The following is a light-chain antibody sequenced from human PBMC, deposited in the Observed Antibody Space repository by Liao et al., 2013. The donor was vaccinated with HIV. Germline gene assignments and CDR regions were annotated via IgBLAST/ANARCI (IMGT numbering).Light chain of an antibody. V-gene: IGLV3-1*01. CDR2: QDT. J-gene: IGLJ1*01. CDR1: LLGDKF. Sequence: SYELTQPPSVSVSPGQTASISCSGDLLGDKFASWYQQKPGQSPVLVIYQDTKRPSGIPERFSGSSSGNTATLVISGTQPMDEADYYCQVWDSSSDHEVFGTGTKVTVL. CDR3: QVWDSSSDHEV.